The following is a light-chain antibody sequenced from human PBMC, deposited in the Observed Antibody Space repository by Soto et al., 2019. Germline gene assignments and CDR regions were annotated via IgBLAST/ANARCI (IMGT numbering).Light chain of an antibody. CDR3: TSPTPGSLYV. Sequence: QSALTQPASVSGSPGQSITIYCTGTSSDVGGYNYVSWYQQYPGRVPKLLIYKVSNRPSGISNRFSGSKSGNTASLTISGLQAEYEADYFCTSPTPGSLYVFGSGTQLTVL. V-gene: IGLV2-14*01. CDR2: KVS. J-gene: IGLJ1*01. CDR1: SSDVGGYNY.